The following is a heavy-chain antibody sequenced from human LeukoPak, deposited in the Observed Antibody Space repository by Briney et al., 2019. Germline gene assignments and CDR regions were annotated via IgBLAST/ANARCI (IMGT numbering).Heavy chain of an antibody. D-gene: IGHD3-10*01. J-gene: IGHJ6*02. CDR1: GGSFSGYY. CDR2: INHSGST. Sequence: PSETLSLTCAVYGGSFSGYYWSWIRQPPGKGLEWIGEINHSGSTNYNPSLKSRVTISVDRSKNQFSLKLSSVTAADTAVYYCARAPMVRGVIGYYGMDVWGQGTTVTVSS. V-gene: IGHV4-34*01. CDR3: ARAPMVRGVIGYYGMDV.